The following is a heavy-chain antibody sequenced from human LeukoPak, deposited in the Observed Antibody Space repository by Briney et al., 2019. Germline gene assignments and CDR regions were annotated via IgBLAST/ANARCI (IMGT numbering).Heavy chain of an antibody. V-gene: IGHV6-1*01. D-gene: IGHD1-26*01. CDR3: ARLGSFEDY. CDR1: GESVSSKSAT. CDR2: TYYRSKWYN. Sequence: SQTLSLTFAISGESVSSKSATWNWIRQSLSRGLEWLGRTYYRSKWYNDYALSVNSRITINPDTSKNQFSLQLNSVTPEDTAVYYCARLGSFEDYWGQGTLVTVSS. J-gene: IGHJ4*02.